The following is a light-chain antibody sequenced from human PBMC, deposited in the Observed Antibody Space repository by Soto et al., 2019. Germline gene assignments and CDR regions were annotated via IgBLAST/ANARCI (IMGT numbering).Light chain of an antibody. J-gene: IGKJ1*01. V-gene: IGKV3-11*01. CDR1: QSLRSN. CDR2: DAS. CDR3: QQRSNWPWT. Sequence: EIVLTQSPGTLSLSPGERATLSCRASQSLRSNLAWYQQKPGQAPRLLIYDASTRATGIPARFSGSGSGTDFTLTISSLEPEDFAVYYCQQRSNWPWTFGQGTKVDI.